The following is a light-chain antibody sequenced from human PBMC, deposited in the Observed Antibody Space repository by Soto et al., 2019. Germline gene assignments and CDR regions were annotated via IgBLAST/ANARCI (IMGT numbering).Light chain of an antibody. J-gene: IGKJ1*01. CDR1: QSVSSN. Sequence: EIVMTQSPATLSVSPGEGATPSCRASQSVSSNLAWYQQKVGQAPRLLIYGASTRATGIPARFSGSGSGTDFILTISSMQSEDFAVYYCQQYNNWPRTFGQGTKVDIK. CDR2: GAS. CDR3: QQYNNWPRT. V-gene: IGKV3-15*01.